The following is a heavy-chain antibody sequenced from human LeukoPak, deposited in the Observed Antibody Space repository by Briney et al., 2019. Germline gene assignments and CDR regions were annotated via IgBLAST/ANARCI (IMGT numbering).Heavy chain of an antibody. CDR3: ARDFDYRPGSYGMDV. CDR1: GYTFTGYY. CDR2: INPNSGGT. J-gene: IGHJ6*04. D-gene: IGHD3-10*01. Sequence: GASVKVSCKASGYTFTGYYMHWVRQAPGQGLEWIGSINPNSGGTNYAQKFQGWVTMTRDTSISTAYMALSRLRSDDTAVYYCARDFDYRPGSYGMDVWGKGTTVTVSS. V-gene: IGHV1-2*04.